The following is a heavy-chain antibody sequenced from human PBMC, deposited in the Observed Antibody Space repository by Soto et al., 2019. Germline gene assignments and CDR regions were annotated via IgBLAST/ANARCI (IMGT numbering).Heavy chain of an antibody. Sequence: QLQLQQSGSGLVKPSQTLSLTCGVSGGSISSGGYPWGWIRQPPGKGLEWIGYVFRGGGTYTNPSLKSRATISLEWSKNQFSLKLTSVTAADTAVYYCARGGSPTFPFDFWGQGALVTVSS. J-gene: IGHJ4*02. CDR2: VFRGGGT. D-gene: IGHD3-16*01. CDR1: GGSISSGGYP. V-gene: IGHV4-30-2*01. CDR3: ARGGSPTFPFDF.